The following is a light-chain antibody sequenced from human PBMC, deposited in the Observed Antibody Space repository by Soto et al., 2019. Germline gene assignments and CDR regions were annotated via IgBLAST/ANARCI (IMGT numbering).Light chain of an antibody. V-gene: IGKV3-15*01. CDR2: DTS. CDR1: QSVSRK. CDR3: QQYKHWRSIC. Sequence: ILVIESLGILSVYTGERATLSCRASQSVSRKLAWYQHKPGQAPRLLIYDTSTRAADIPARFSGSGSGTDFTLTIGSLHSEDFELHYWQQYKHWRSICFVHATRPEI. J-gene: IGKJ5*01.